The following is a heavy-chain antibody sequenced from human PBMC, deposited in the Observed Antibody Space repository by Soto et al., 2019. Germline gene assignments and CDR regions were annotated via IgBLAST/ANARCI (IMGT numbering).Heavy chain of an antibody. Sequence: QVQLVESGGGVVQPGRSLRLSCAASGFTFSTFAMHWVRQAPGKGLEWVTLISYDGSSKYYAASVKGRFTISRDNSKNTLHLQMNSLRGADTAVYYCARENTDSHFDYWGQGTLVTVSS. J-gene: IGHJ4*02. CDR1: GFTFSTFA. CDR3: ARENTDSHFDY. D-gene: IGHD2-21*02. CDR2: ISYDGSSK. V-gene: IGHV3-30-3*01.